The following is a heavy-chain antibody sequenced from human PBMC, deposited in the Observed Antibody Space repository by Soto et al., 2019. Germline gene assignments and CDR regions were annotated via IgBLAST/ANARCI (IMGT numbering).Heavy chain of an antibody. V-gene: IGHV1-69*13. CDR1: GGTFSSYA. Sequence: AASVKVSCKASGGTFSSYAISWVRQAPGQGLEWMGGIIPIFGTANYAQKFQGRVTITADESTSTAYMELSSLRSEDTAVYYCARVAGIAAASRPPGNWFDPWGQGTLVTVSS. D-gene: IGHD6-13*01. CDR2: IIPIFGTA. J-gene: IGHJ5*02. CDR3: ARVAGIAAASRPPGNWFDP.